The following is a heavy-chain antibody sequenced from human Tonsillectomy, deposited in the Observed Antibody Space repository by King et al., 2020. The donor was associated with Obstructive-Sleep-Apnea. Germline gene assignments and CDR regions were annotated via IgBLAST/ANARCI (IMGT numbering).Heavy chain of an antibody. Sequence: VQLVESGGGLVQPGGSLRLSCAASGFTFSSYGMSWVRQAPGKGLEWVSAISGSGGSTYYADSVKGRFTISRDNSKHTLYLQMNSLRADETAVYYCAKYRVEYYYVLTGLDYWGQGTLVTVSS. V-gene: IGHV3-23*04. CDR1: GFTFSSYG. CDR2: ISGSGGST. D-gene: IGHD3-10*02. CDR3: AKYRVEYYYVLTGLDY. J-gene: IGHJ4*02.